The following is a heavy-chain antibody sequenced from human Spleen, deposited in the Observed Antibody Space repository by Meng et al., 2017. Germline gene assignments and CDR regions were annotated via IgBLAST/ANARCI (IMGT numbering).Heavy chain of an antibody. V-gene: IGHV5-51*01. D-gene: IGHD3-22*01. CDR3: ASLPGRDSHAFDY. CDR1: GYRFFNYW. J-gene: IGHJ4*02. CDR2: IYPDDSDT. Sequence: GESLKISCKGSGYRFFNYWIVWVRQMPGKGLEWMGIIYPDDSDTRYSPSFQGQVTISADKSISTAYLQWSSLKASDTAMYYCASLPGRDSHAFDYWGQGTLVTVSS.